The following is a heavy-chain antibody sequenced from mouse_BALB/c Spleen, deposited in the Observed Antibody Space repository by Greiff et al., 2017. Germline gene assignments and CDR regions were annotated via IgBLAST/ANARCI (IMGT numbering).Heavy chain of an antibody. V-gene: IGHV3-6*02. CDR3: ARSGYYGSSPFAY. Sequence: EVQLQQSGPGLVKPSQSLSLTCSVTGYSITSGYYWNWIRQFPGNKLEWMGYISYDGSNNYNPSLKNRISITRDTSKNQFFLKLNSVTTEDTATYYCARSGYYGSSPFAYWGQGTLVTVSA. CDR1: GYSITSGYY. J-gene: IGHJ3*01. CDR2: ISYDGSN. D-gene: IGHD1-1*01.